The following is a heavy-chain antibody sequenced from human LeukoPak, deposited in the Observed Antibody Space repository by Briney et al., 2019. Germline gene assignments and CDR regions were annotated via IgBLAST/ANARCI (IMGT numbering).Heavy chain of an antibody. CDR2: INWNGGST. CDR3: AARVEMATIKYYYYYMDV. Sequence: GGSLRLSCAASGFTFSSYGMHWVRQAPGKGLEWVSGINWNGGSTGYADSVKGRFTISRDNAKNSLYLQMNSLRAEDTALYYCAARVEMATIKYYYYYMDVWGKGTTVTVSS. J-gene: IGHJ6*03. CDR1: GFTFSSYG. V-gene: IGHV3-20*04. D-gene: IGHD5-24*01.